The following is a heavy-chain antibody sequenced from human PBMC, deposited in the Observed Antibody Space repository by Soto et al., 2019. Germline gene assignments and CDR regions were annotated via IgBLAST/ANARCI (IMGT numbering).Heavy chain of an antibody. CDR2: IYNSGST. CDR1: GGSVSSYY. V-gene: IGHV4-59*02. D-gene: IGHD4-17*01. CDR3: ARAYGDYVFDY. J-gene: IGHJ4*02. Sequence: SETLSLTCTVSGGSVSSYYWSWIRQPPGKGLEWIGYIYNSGSTNDNPSLKSRVTISVDTSKNQFSLKLSSVTGADTAVYYCARAYGDYVFDYWGQGTLVTVSS.